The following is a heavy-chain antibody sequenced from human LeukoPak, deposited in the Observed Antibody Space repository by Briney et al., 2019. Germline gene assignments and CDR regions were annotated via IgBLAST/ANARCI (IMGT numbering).Heavy chain of an antibody. CDR3: ARLRWVAFDI. CDR1: GGSFSGYY. Sequence: SETLSLTCAVYGGSFSGYYWSWIRQPSGNGLEWIGYIYYSGSTNYNPSLKSRVTISVDTSKNQFSLKLSSVTAADTAVYYCARLRWVAFDIWGQGTMVTVSS. V-gene: IGHV4-59*08. D-gene: IGHD3-16*01. J-gene: IGHJ3*02. CDR2: IYYSGST.